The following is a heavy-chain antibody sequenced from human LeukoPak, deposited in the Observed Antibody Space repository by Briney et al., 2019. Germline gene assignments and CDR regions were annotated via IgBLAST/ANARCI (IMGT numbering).Heavy chain of an antibody. J-gene: IGHJ3*02. CDR1: GFTFRDYF. V-gene: IGHV3-11*01. CDR2: TNTAGNTI. Sequence: KSGGSLRLSCAASGFTFRDYFMSWTRQAPGKGLEWVAYTNTAGNTIYYADSMKGRFTISRDNAKNSLYLQMNTLRAEDTAVYYCARATYDSSAVDAFDIWGQGTMVTVSP. CDR3: ARATYDSSAVDAFDI. D-gene: IGHD3-22*01.